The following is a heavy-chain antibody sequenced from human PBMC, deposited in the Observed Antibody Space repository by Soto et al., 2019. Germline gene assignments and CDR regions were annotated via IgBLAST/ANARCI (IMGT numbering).Heavy chain of an antibody. J-gene: IGHJ4*02. Sequence: QVQMVESGGGVVQPGRSLRLSCAASGFTFSSYGMHWVRQAPGKGLEWVAVISYDGSNKYYADSVKGRFTISRDNSKNTLYLQMNSLRAEDTAVYYCAKYWLTTGFDYCCQGTLVTVSS. CDR2: ISYDGSNK. CDR1: GFTFSSYG. V-gene: IGHV3-30*18. CDR3: AKYWLTTGFDY. D-gene: IGHD4-4*01.